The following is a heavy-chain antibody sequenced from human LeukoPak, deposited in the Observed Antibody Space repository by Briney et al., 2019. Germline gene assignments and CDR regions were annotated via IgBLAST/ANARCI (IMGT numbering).Heavy chain of an antibody. V-gene: IGHV1-18*04. CDR1: GYTFTSYY. CDR2: ISSYNGNT. Sequence: ASVKVSCKASGYTFTSYYMHWVRQAPGQGLEWMGWISSYNGNTHYAQKVQGRVTMTTDTSTSTAYMELRSLRSDDTAVYYCARLGRRTNSYWPGDYWGQGTQVTVSS. J-gene: IGHJ4*02. D-gene: IGHD1-26*01. CDR3: ARLGRRTNSYWPGDY.